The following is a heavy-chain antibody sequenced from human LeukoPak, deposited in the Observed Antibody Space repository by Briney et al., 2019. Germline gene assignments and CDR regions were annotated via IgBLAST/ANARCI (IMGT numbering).Heavy chain of an antibody. D-gene: IGHD3-10*01. Sequence: ASVKVSCKASGYTFTSYGISWVRQAPGQGLEWMGWISAYNGNTNYAQKLQGRVTMTTDTSTSTAYMELRSLGSDDTAVYYCAREVSGGSGSSSNYYYYYMDVWGKGTTVTVSS. CDR2: ISAYNGNT. CDR3: AREVSGGSGSSSNYYYYYMDV. V-gene: IGHV1-18*01. J-gene: IGHJ6*03. CDR1: GYTFTSYG.